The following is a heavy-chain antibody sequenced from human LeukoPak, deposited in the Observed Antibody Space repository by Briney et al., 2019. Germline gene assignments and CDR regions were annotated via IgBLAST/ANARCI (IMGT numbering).Heavy chain of an antibody. D-gene: IGHD5-24*01. J-gene: IGHJ6*02. CDR2: ISGGDST. Sequence: GGSLRLSCAASGFPVSSNYMSWVRQAPGKGLEWVSLISGGDSTYYADSVKGRFTISRDNSKNTLYLQMNSLRAEDTADYYCARGDQDYGLDVWGQGTTVAVSS. V-gene: IGHV3-66*01. CDR3: ARGDQDYGLDV. CDR1: GFPVSSNY.